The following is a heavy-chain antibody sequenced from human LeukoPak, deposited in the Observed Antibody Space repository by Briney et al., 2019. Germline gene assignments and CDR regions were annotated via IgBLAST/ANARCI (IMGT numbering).Heavy chain of an antibody. CDR1: GFTFSSYG. D-gene: IGHD6-19*01. CDR2: ISYDGSNK. V-gene: IGHV3-30*03. J-gene: IGHJ4*02. CDR3: ARLNSSGSRYLDY. Sequence: GRSLRLSCAASGFTFSSYGMHWVRQAPGKGLEWVAVISYDGSNKYYADSVKGRFTISRDNSKNTLYLQMNSLRAEDTAVYYCARLNSSGSRYLDYWGQGTLVTVSS.